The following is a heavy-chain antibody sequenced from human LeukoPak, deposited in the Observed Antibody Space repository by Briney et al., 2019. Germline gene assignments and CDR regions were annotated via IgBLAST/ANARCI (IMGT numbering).Heavy chain of an antibody. CDR2: IRYDGSNK. J-gene: IGHJ6*03. CDR1: GFTFSSYG. D-gene: IGHD2-15*01. Sequence: GGSLRLSCAASGFTFSSYGMHWVRQAPGKGLEWVAFIRYDGSNKYYADSVKGRFTISRDNSKNTLYLQMNSLRAEDTTVYYCVNLGYCSGGSCYGGRTDYYYYYMDVWGKGTTVTVSS. V-gene: IGHV3-30*02. CDR3: VNLGYCSGGSCYGGRTDYYYYYMDV.